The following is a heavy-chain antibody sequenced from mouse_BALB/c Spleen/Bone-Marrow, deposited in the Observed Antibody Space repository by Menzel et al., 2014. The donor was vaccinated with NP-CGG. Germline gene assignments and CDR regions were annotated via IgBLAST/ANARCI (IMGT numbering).Heavy chain of an antibody. V-gene: IGHV2-5*01. J-gene: IGHJ4*01. CDR1: GFSLTSYG. CDR3: AKNWGYGYAMDY. D-gene: IGHD3-1*01. CDR2: IWRGGST. Sequence: QVQLQQSGPGLVQPSQSLSITCTVSGFSLTSYGVHWVRQSPGKGLEWLGVIWRGGSTDYNAAFMSRLSITKDNSKSXVFFKMNSLQADDTAIYYCAKNWGYGYAMDYWGQGTSVTVSS.